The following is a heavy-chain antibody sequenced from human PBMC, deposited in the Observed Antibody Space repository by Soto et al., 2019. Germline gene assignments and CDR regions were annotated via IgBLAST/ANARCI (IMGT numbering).Heavy chain of an antibody. D-gene: IGHD6-13*01. CDR3: AREVNSSPARGPNWFDP. CDR2: TYHSGTT. Sequence: SEALSLPFAVSGGTLNNSDWGGWGRPTPRKGLEWIGETYHSGTTNYDPSLKTRVTISIDKSKNQFSLKMNSVTAADTAVYYCAREVNSSPARGPNWFDPWGQGTLVTVSS. CDR1: GGTLNNSDW. J-gene: IGHJ5*02. V-gene: IGHV4-4*02.